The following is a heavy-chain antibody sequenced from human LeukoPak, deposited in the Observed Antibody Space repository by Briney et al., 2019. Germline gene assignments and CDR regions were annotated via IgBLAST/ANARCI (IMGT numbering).Heavy chain of an antibody. CDR2: ISSRSYI. D-gene: IGHD2-2*01. V-gene: IGHV3-21*01. Sequence: GGSLRLSCVASGFTFSSYNMNWVRQAPGKGLEWVSSISSRSYIYYADSVKGRFTISRDNAKNSLHLQMNSLRAEDTAVYYCARDQYCSSATCYWIRWFDPWGQGTLVTVSS. J-gene: IGHJ5*02. CDR1: GFTFSSYN. CDR3: ARDQYCSSATCYWIRWFDP.